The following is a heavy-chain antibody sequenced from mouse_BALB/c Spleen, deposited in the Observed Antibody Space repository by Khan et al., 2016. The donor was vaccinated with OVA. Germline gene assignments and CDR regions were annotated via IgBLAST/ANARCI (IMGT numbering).Heavy chain of an antibody. CDR2: IRYSGVT. CDR1: GYSITSGYA. V-gene: IGHV3-2*02. Sequence: VQLKESGPGLVKPSQSLSLTCTVTGYSITSGYAWNWIRQFPGNKLEWMDYIRYSGVTSYPPSLKSRISITRDTSTNQFFRQLNSGTTEDTATYYCARGNYYGYYFDYWGQGTTLTVSS. CDR3: ARGNYYGYYFDY. J-gene: IGHJ2*01. D-gene: IGHD1-1*01.